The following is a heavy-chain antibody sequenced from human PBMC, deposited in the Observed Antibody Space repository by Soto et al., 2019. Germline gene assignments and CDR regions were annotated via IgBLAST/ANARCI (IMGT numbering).Heavy chain of an antibody. Sequence: QLQLQESGPGLVKPSETLSLTCTVSGGSISSSDYYWGWIRQPPGKGLECIGTIYYSGSTYYNPSLKSRVTISVDTSKNQFSLKLSSVTAADTAVYYCARQAAGFGYSFDYWGQGTLVTVSS. V-gene: IGHV4-39*01. CDR3: ARQAAGFGYSFDY. J-gene: IGHJ4*02. D-gene: IGHD3-10*01. CDR2: IYYSGST. CDR1: GGSISSSDYY.